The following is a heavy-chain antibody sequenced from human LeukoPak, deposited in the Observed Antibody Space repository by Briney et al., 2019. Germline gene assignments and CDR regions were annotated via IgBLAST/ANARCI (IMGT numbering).Heavy chain of an antibody. CDR3: ARGEYSGYDFLFDY. D-gene: IGHD5-12*01. CDR1: GYTFTGYY. V-gene: IGHV1-2*02. CDR2: INPNSGGT. Sequence: GASVKVSCKASGYTFTGYYMHWVRQAPGQGLEWMGWINPNSGGTNYAQKFQGRVTMTTDTSISTAYMELSRLGSDDAAVYYCARGEYSGYDFLFDYWGQGTLVTVSS. J-gene: IGHJ4*02.